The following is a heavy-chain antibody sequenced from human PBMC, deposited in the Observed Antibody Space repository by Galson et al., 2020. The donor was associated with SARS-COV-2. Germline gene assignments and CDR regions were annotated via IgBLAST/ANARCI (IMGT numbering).Heavy chain of an antibody. D-gene: IGHD6-19*01. CDR1: GASISGTYYY. CDR2: IHSGGST. V-gene: IGHV4-61*02. CDR3: AAGPVAGTGE. Sequence: SETLSPTCAVSGASISGTYYYWSWIRQPAGKGLEWTGLIHSGGSTNYNPSLKSRVAISVDTSKNQFSLKLTSVTAADTAVYFCAAGPVAGTGEWGQGTLVTVSS. J-gene: IGHJ4*02.